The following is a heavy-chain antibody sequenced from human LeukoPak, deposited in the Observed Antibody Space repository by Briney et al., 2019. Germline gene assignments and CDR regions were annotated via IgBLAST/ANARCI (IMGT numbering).Heavy chain of an antibody. V-gene: IGHV3-30*04. J-gene: IGHJ4*02. Sequence: QPGGSLRLSCAASGFTFSSYSMHWVRQAPGKGLEWVALISYDGSHKYYADTVKGRVTISRDNSKNTLYLQMNSLRTEDTAIYYCARGMRGSSWLSFDYWGQGTLVTVSS. D-gene: IGHD6-13*01. CDR1: GFTFSSYS. CDR3: ARGMRGSSWLSFDY. CDR2: ISYDGSHK.